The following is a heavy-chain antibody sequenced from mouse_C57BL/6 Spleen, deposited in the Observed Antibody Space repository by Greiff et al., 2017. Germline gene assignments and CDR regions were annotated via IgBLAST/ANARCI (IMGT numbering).Heavy chain of an antibody. CDR2: IYPGDGDT. J-gene: IGHJ2*01. CDR1: GYAFSSSW. Sequence: VQLQQSGPELVKPGASVKISCKASGYAFSSSWMNWVKQRPGKGLEWIGRIYPGDGDTNYNGKFKGKATLTADKSSSTAYMQLSSLTSEDSAVDVWASIYYDYEAFDYWGQGTTLTVSS. V-gene: IGHV1-82*01. CDR3: ASIYYDYEAFDY. D-gene: IGHD2-4*01.